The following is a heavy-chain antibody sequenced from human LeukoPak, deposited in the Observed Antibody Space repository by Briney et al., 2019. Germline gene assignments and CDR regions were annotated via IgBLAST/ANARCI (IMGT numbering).Heavy chain of an antibody. CDR3: ARDLFSTSNWELDY. V-gene: IGHV1-2*06. D-gene: IGHD7-27*01. J-gene: IGHJ4*02. CDR2: INPNSGDT. CDR1: GYTFTGYF. Sequence: ASVKVSCKASGYTFTGYFMHWVRQAPGQGLEWMGRINPNSGDTEYAQTFQGRVTMTRDTSISTAYMDLSRLRSDDTAVYYCARDLFSTSNWELDYWGQGTLVTVSS.